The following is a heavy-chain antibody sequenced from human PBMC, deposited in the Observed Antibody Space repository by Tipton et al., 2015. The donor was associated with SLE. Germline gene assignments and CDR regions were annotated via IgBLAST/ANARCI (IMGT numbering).Heavy chain of an antibody. CDR1: GFTFNTYS. CDR3: ARPSTVTTGYY. D-gene: IGHD4-17*01. Sequence: SLRLSCAVSGFTFNTYSMNWVRQAPGKGLEWVANIKQDGSEKYYVDSVKGRFTISRDNAKNSLYLQMNSLRAEDTAVYYCARPSTVTTGYYWGQGPLVTVSS. J-gene: IGHJ4*02. CDR2: IKQDGSEK. V-gene: IGHV3-7*01.